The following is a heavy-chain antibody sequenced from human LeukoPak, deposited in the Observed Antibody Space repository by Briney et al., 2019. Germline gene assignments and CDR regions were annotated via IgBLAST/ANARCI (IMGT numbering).Heavy chain of an antibody. CDR2: ISSSGSTI. D-gene: IGHD3-3*01. J-gene: IGHJ4*02. CDR1: GFTFSSYE. V-gene: IGHV3-48*03. Sequence: GGSLRLSCAASGFTFSSYEMNCVRQAPGKGLEWVSYISSSGSTIYYADSVKGRFTISRDNAKNSLYLQMNSLRAEDTAVYYCARVNTYYDFWSGYLDYWGQGTLVTVSS. CDR3: ARVNTYYDFWSGYLDY.